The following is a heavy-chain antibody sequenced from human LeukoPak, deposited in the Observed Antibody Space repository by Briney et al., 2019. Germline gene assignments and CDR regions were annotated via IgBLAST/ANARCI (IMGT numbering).Heavy chain of an antibody. CDR2: IYTSGST. CDR1: GGSISSGSYY. D-gene: IGHD5-12*01. CDR3: ARVERGYSGYDLADYYMDV. J-gene: IGHJ6*03. V-gene: IGHV4-61*09. Sequence: SETLSLTCTVSGGSISSGSYYWSWIRQPAGKGLEWIGHIYTSGSTNYNPSLKSRVTISVDTSKNQFSLKLSSVTAADTAVYYCARVERGYSGYDLADYYMDVWGKGTTVTISS.